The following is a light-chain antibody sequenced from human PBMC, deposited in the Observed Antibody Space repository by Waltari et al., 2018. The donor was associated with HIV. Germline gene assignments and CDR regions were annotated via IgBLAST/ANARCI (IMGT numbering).Light chain of an antibody. Sequence: DIQMTQFPCPLSASVGDRVTINGRASQSISSYLTWYQQKPGKAPKLLIYAASSLQSGVPSRFSGSGSGTDFTLTISSLQPEDFATYYCQQSNSIPWTFGQGTQVEIK. V-gene: IGKV1-39*01. CDR3: QQSNSIPWT. CDR1: QSISSY. CDR2: AAS. J-gene: IGKJ1*01.